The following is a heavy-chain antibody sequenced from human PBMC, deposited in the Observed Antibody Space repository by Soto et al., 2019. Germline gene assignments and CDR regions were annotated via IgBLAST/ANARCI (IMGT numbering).Heavy chain of an antibody. CDR1: GGSISSYY. V-gene: IGHV4-59*01. J-gene: IGHJ5*02. Sequence: QVQLQESGPGLVKPSETLSLTCTVSGGSISSYYWSWIRQPPGKGLEWIGYIYYSGSTNYNPSLKSRVTISVDTSKNQFSLKLSSATAADTAVYYCARDYYDSSGFGWFDPWGQGTLVTVSS. CDR2: IYYSGST. D-gene: IGHD3-22*01. CDR3: ARDYYDSSGFGWFDP.